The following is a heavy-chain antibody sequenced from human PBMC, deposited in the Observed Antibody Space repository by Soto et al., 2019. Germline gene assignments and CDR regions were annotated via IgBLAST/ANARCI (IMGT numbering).Heavy chain of an antibody. V-gene: IGHV3-72*01. Sequence: EVQLVESGGGLVQPGGSLRLSCVTSGFTFSDHYMDWVRQAPGKGLEWVGRTRNKANSYTTEYAASVKGRFTISRDDSKNSLYLQMNSLITEDTAVYYCAKEGGQEQLLIDAFDIWGQGTMVTVSS. D-gene: IGHD6-19*01. J-gene: IGHJ3*02. CDR3: AKEGGQEQLLIDAFDI. CDR2: TRNKANSYTT. CDR1: GFTFSDHY.